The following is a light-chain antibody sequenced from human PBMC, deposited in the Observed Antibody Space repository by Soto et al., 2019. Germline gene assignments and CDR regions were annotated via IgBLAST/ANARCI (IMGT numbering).Light chain of an antibody. CDR3: SSLTSSNTFV. J-gene: IGLJ1*01. CDR1: TSDVGDYNY. CDR2: DVG. Sequence: QSALTQPASVSGSPGQSITISCTGTTSDVGDYNYVSWYQQYPGKAPKLMIYDVGNRPSGISNRLSGSKSGNTASLTISGLQAEDEADYYCSSLTSSNTFVFGTGTKVTDL. V-gene: IGLV2-14*01.